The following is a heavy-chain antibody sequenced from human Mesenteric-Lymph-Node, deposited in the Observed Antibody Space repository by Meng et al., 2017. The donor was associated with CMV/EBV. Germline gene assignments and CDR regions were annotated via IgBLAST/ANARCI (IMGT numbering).Heavy chain of an antibody. CDR1: GFSFSSYS. V-gene: IGHV3-48*04. CDR2: ISSSSATI. J-gene: IGHJ3*02. CDR3: ARDQGEYSSGWYNDGFDM. Sequence: GGSLRLSCAASGFSFSSYSMNWVRQAPGKGLEWLSYISSSSATIYDADSVKGRFTISRDNAKKSLYLQMTSLRAEDTAVYYCARDQGEYSSGWYNDGFDMWGQGTMVTVSS. D-gene: IGHD6-19*01.